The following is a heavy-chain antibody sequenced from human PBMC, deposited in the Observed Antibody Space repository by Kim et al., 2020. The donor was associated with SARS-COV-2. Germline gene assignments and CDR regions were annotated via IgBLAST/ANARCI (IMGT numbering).Heavy chain of an antibody. CDR1: GFTFSSYA. Sequence: GGSLRLSCAASGFTFSSYAMHWVRQAPGKGLEWVAVISYDGSNKYYADSVKGRFTISRDNSKNTLYLQMNSLRAEDTAVYYCASPVWFGELLFDYWGQGTLVTVSS. J-gene: IGHJ4*02. CDR3: ASPVWFGELLFDY. D-gene: IGHD3-10*01. V-gene: IGHV3-30-3*01. CDR2: ISYDGSNK.